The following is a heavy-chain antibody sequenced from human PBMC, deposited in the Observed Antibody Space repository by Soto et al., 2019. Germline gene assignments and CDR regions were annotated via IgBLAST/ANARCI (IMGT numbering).Heavy chain of an antibody. D-gene: IGHD3-22*01. CDR1: GGSITNTDW. Sequence: QVQLQESGPGLVKPSGTLSLTCAVSGGSITNTDWWTWVRQPPGMGLEWVGDISLSGNTSYNPSLEGRAAISLDKSRNQFSLILNSVTAADTAVYYCASRGSSGPFWGQGTLVTVSS. CDR3: ASRGSSGPF. J-gene: IGHJ4*02. V-gene: IGHV4-4*02. CDR2: ISLSGNT.